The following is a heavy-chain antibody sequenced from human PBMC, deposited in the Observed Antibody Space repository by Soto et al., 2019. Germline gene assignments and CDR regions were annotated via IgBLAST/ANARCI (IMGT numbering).Heavy chain of an antibody. CDR2: ISYDGSNK. Sequence: QVQLVESWGGVVQPRRSLSLSCAVSGFTFSDYAMHCVRQAPGKGLEWGSFISYDGSNKYYAESVKGRFTISRDNSKNTLYLQMTSLRADDTAMYYCVKEMERSYSTSTFFYYAMDVWCQGTTGTVS. V-gene: IGHV3-30*18. CDR3: VKEMERSYSTSTFFYYAMDV. CDR1: GFTFSDYA. D-gene: IGHD6-13*01. J-gene: IGHJ6*02.